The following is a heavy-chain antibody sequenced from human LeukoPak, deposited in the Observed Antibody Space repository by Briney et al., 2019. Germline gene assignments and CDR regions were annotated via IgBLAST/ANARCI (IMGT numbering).Heavy chain of an antibody. CDR2: IYNRDT. CDR1: GASISSSY. D-gene: IGHD5-24*01. CDR3: AKNGCTWPS. J-gene: IGHJ5*02. V-gene: IGHV4-59*03. Sequence: PSETLSLTCSVSGASISSSYWSWLRQPPGKGLEWIAHIYNRDTNYNPSLQSRVTISLDTSKNQFSLKLTSVTAADTAVYYCAKNGCTWPSWGRGTLVTVSS.